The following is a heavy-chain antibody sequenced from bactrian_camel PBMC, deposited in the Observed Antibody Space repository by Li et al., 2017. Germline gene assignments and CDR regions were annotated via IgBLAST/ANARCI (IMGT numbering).Heavy chain of an antibody. CDR2: IGNSGVT. CDR1: AYTHC. J-gene: IGHJ4*01. V-gene: IGHV3S55*01. Sequence: HVQLVESGGGSVQAGGSLRLSCEASAYTHCMGWFRQAPGKEREGVARIGNSGVTRYADSLEGRFTISKGSSKNTMYLQMNSLKPEDSGTYICAYESGTTPDLCRRRGPGGYFGQGTQVTVS. D-gene: IGHD7*01.